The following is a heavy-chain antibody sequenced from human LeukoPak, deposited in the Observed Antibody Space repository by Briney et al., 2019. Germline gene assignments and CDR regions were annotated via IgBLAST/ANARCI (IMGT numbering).Heavy chain of an antibody. V-gene: IGHV3-11*05. CDR2: ISSSSSYT. D-gene: IGHD3-22*01. Sequence: GGSLRLSCAASGFTFSDYYMSWIRQAPGKGLEWVSYISSSSSYTNYADSVKGRFTISRDNAKNSLYLQMNSLRAEDTAVYYCAKDHYDSSGYYLNWGQGTLVTVSS. J-gene: IGHJ4*02. CDR3: AKDHYDSSGYYLN. CDR1: GFTFSDYY.